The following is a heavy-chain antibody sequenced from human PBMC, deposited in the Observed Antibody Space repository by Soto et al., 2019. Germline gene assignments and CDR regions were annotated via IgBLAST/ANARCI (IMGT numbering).Heavy chain of an antibody. Sequence: GAAVQVSCKTSGYTFTNYYIHWVRQAPGQGLEWMGIINPSGVSTTYAHKFQGRVTMTRDRSTSTVYMELSSLRSEDTAVYYCAREFIAGYYDSSGNNAFDFWGQGTMVPVSS. D-gene: IGHD3-22*01. J-gene: IGHJ3*01. V-gene: IGHV1-46*01. CDR2: INPSGVST. CDR3: AREFIAGYYDSSGNNAFDF. CDR1: GYTFTNYY.